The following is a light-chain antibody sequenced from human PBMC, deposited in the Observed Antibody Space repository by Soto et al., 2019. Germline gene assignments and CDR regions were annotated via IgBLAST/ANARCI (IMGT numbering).Light chain of an antibody. CDR1: SSNIGNNA. CDR3: EAWDDSLNGYV. V-gene: IGLV1-36*01. J-gene: IGLJ1*01. CDR2: YDD. Sequence: QSVLTQPPSVSEAPRQRVTISCSGSSSNIGNNAVKWYQQVPGKAPKLLIYYDDLLPSGVSDRFSGSKSGTSASLAISGLQSEDEADYYCEAWDDSLNGYVFGSGTKVTVL.